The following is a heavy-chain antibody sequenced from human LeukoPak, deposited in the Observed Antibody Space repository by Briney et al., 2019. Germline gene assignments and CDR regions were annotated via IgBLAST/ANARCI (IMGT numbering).Heavy chain of an antibody. V-gene: IGHV3-21*01. CDR3: ASGANGYYYYMDV. Sequence: GGSLRLSCAASGFTFSSYSMNWVRQAPGKGLEWVSSISSSSSYIYYADSVKGRFTISRDNAKNSLYLQMNSLRAEDTAVYCCASGANGYYYYMDVWGKGTTVTVSS. J-gene: IGHJ6*03. D-gene: IGHD4/OR15-4a*01. CDR2: ISSSSSYI. CDR1: GFTFSSYS.